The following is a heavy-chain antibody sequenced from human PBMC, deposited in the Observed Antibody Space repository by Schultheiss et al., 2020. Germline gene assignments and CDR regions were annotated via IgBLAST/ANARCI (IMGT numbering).Heavy chain of an antibody. Sequence: SQTLSLTCTVSGGSISSGGYYWGWIRQPPGKGLEWIGYIYYSGSTNYNPSLKSRVTISVDTSKNQFSLKLSSVTAADTAVYYCARWGGYYPYYFDYWGQGTLVTVSS. D-gene: IGHD3-3*01. V-gene: IGHV4-61*05. J-gene: IGHJ4*02. CDR2: IYYSGST. CDR1: GGSISSGGYY. CDR3: ARWGGYYPYYFDY.